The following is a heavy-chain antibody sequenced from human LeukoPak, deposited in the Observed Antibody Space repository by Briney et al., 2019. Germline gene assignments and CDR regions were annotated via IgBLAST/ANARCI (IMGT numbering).Heavy chain of an antibody. CDR2: INPNNGLT. V-gene: IGHV1-2*02. J-gene: IGHJ4*02. Sequence: ASVKVSCKASGYSFTGYFLHWVRQAPGQGLEWMGWINPNNGLTNYTQKFKGRVTMTRDTSSATGYMELNRLTSDDTAVFYCARALGSLYYFDHWGQGTLVTVSS. CDR1: GYSFTGYF. D-gene: IGHD3-16*01. CDR3: ARALGSLYYFDH.